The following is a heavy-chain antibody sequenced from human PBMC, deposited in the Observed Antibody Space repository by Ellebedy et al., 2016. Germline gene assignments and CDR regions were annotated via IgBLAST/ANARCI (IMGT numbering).Heavy chain of an antibody. V-gene: IGHV1-2*04. CDR2: INPNSGGT. CDR3: ARGHQRIAVAGNRMDV. CDR1: GYTFTGYY. Sequence: ASVKVSCKASGYTFTGYYMHWVRQAPGQGLEWMGWINPNSGGTNYAQKFQGWVTMTRDTSISTAYMELSRLRSDDTAVYYCARGHQRIAVAGNRMDVWGQGTTVTVSS. D-gene: IGHD6-19*01. J-gene: IGHJ6*02.